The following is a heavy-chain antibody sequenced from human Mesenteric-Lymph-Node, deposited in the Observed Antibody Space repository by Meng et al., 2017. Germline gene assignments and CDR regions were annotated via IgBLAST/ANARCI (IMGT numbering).Heavy chain of an antibody. CDR1: GFAFSGSA. J-gene: IGHJ4*02. D-gene: IGHD3-3*01. CDR2: ITYDGSNQ. V-gene: IGHV3-30*01. CDR3: AGERRGYDILY. Sequence: GGSLRLSCAASGFAFSGSAMHWVRQAPGKGLEWVSLITYDGSNQYYADSVKGRFTISRDDSKNTLYLQMNSLRPEDTAVYYCAGERRGYDILYWGQGTLVTVSS.